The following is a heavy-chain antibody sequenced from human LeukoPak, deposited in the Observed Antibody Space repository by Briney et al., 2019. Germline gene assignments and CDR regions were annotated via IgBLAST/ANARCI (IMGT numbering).Heavy chain of an antibody. CDR1: GFTLSSYW. J-gene: IGHJ4*02. Sequence: GGSLRLSCAASGFTLSSYWMHWVRQAPGKGLVWVSRINTDGSNTNYADSVKGRFTISRDNAKLYLHMNSLRAEDTAVYYCARGLLGIDYWGQGTLVTLSS. CDR3: ARGLLGIDY. D-gene: IGHD2-8*02. CDR2: INTDGSNT. V-gene: IGHV3-74*01.